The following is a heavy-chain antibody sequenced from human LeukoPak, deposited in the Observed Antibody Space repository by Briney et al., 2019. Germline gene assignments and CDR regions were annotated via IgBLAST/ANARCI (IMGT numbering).Heavy chain of an antibody. CDR1: GFTFSSYG. J-gene: IGHJ6*02. D-gene: IGHD3-16*02. CDR2: ISFDGSNE. V-gene: IGHV3-30*03. CDR3: AREEHDYVWGSYRYYYYYGIDV. Sequence: GGSLRLSCAASGFTFSSYGMHWVRQSPGRGLEWLSFISFDGSNEFYADSLKGRFTISRDNSKDTLYLQMDSLRAEDTALYYCAREEHDYVWGSYRYYYYYGIDVWGQGTTVTVSS.